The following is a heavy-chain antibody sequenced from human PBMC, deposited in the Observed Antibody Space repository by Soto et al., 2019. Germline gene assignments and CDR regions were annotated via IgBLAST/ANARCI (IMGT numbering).Heavy chain of an antibody. CDR1: GDSVSSNSAA. D-gene: IGHD3-10*01. CDR3: ARDRVLLRFGESPANYYYGMDV. J-gene: IGHJ6*02. V-gene: IGHV6-1*01. Sequence: SQTLSLTCVISGDSVSSNSAAWNWIRQSPSRGLEWLGRTYYRSKWYNDYAVSVKSRITINPDTSKNQFSLQLNSVTPEDTAVYYCARDRVLLRFGESPANYYYGMDVWGQGTTVTVSS. CDR2: TYYRSKWYN.